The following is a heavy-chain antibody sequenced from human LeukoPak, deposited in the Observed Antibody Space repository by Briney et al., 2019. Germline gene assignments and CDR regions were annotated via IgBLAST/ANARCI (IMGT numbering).Heavy chain of an antibody. CDR1: GYTFTGYY. CDR2: INPNSGGT. Sequence: GASVKVSCKASGYTFTGYYMHWVRQAPGQGLEWMGWINPNSGGTNYAQKFQGRFTMTRDTSISTDYMELSRLRSDDTAVYYCARGAYDYVWGRPVDYWGQGTLVTVSS. D-gene: IGHD3-16*01. V-gene: IGHV1-2*02. CDR3: ARGAYDYVWGRPVDY. J-gene: IGHJ4*02.